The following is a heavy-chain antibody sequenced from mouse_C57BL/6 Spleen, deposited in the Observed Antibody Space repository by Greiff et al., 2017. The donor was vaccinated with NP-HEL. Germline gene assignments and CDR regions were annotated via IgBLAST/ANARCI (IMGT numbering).Heavy chain of an antibody. J-gene: IGHJ4*01. V-gene: IGHV1-55*01. CDR1: GYTFTSYW. Sequence: VQLQQSGAELVKPGASVKMSCKASGYTFTSYWITWVKQRPGQGLEWIGDIYPGSGSTNYNEKFKSKATLTGDTSSSTAYMKLSSLTSEDSAVYYWARKRGDAMDYWGQGTSVTVSS. CDR2: IYPGSGST. CDR3: ARKRGDAMDY.